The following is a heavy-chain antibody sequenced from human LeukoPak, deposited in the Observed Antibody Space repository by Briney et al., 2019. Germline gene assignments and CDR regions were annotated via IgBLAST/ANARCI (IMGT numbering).Heavy chain of an antibody. V-gene: IGHV4-39*02. CDR2: VYYNGRT. D-gene: IGHD1-26*01. J-gene: IGHJ4*02. CDR3: ARRGNGSFYYFDY. Sequence: PSETLSLTCFVSGDSITSRSFYWGWIRQPPGKNLEWIGNVYYNGRTSYNPPLKTRVTISVDTSRNHFSLKLTSVTAADTAVYYCARRGNGSFYYFDYWGQGTLVTVSS. CDR1: GDSITSRSFY.